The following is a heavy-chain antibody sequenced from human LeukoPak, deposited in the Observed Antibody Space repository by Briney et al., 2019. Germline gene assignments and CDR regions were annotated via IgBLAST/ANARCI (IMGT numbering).Heavy chain of an antibody. CDR3: ARVIGMRLRSPTFDY. CDR1: GIIFSYDK. CDR2: ISSSGSTI. D-gene: IGHD1-14*01. Sequence: MRLSYAAAGIIFSYDKMNWLRPAPGKGLEWVSYISSSGSTIYYADSVKGRFTISRDNAKNSLYLQMNSLRAEDTAVYYFARVIGMRLRSPTFDYWGQGTLVTVSS. J-gene: IGHJ4*02. V-gene: IGHV3-48*03.